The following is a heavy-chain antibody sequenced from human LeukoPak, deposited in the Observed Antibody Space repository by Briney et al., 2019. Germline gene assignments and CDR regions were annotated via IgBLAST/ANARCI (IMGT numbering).Heavy chain of an antibody. D-gene: IGHD3-10*01. J-gene: IGHJ6*02. CDR2: ISGSSSYI. CDR1: GFTFSSYS. Sequence: GGSLRLSCAASGFTFSSYSMNWVRQAPGKGLEWVSSISGSSSYIYYADSVKGRFTISRDNAKNSLYLQMNSLRAEDTAVYYCASAGTEVGESPVIYGMDVWGQGTTVTVSS. V-gene: IGHV3-21*01. CDR3: ASAGTEVGESPVIYGMDV.